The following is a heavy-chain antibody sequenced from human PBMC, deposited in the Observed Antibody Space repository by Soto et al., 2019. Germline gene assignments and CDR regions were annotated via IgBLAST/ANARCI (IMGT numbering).Heavy chain of an antibody. V-gene: IGHV3-23*01. CDR3: ANYFAGSRYKGFEY. J-gene: IGHJ4*02. CDR2: ISFSGDRT. D-gene: IGHD3-9*01. Sequence: EVQLLESGGGLIQPGGSLRLSCAASGFAFSNYAMNWVRQAPGKGLEWVSTISFSGDRTYYADPVKGRFTISRDNSKNTLYLQMNSLRAEDTAVYYCANYFAGSRYKGFEYWGQGSLVTVSS. CDR1: GFAFSNYA.